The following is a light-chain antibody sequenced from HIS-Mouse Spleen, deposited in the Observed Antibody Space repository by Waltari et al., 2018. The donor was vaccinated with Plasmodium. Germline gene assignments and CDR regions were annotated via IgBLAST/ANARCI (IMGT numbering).Light chain of an antibody. J-gene: IGLJ3*02. CDR3: QAWDSSTAV. V-gene: IGLV3-1*01. CDR2: QDS. Sequence: SYELTQPPSVSVSPGHTASIPCSGDNLGDKYACWYQQKPGQSPVLVIYQDSKRPSGIPERFSGSNSGNTATLTISGTQAMDEADYYCQAWDSSTAVFGGGTKLTVL. CDR1: NLGDKY.